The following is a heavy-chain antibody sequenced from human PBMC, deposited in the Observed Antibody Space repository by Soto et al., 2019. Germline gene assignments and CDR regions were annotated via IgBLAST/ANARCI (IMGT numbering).Heavy chain of an antibody. CDR1: GYTFTNYV. CDR3: ARDAGSESYLAY. D-gene: IGHD1-26*01. J-gene: IGHJ4*02. Sequence: HVQLVHSGGEVKKPGASVKVSCKPSGYTFTNYVISCVRQAPGQGLEYMGWISPFNGHTKYAQKFQGRVTLTTETSTSTAYMELRSLINDDTAVYYCARDAGSESYLAYWGQGTLVSVSS. V-gene: IGHV1-18*01. CDR2: ISPFNGHT.